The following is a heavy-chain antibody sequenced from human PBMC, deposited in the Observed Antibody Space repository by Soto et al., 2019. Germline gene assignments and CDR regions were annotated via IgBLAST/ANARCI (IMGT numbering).Heavy chain of an antibody. D-gene: IGHD2-2*01. CDR1: GGSISSSSYS. Sequence: QLQLQESGPRLVKPSETLSLTCSVSGGSISSSSYSWGWIRQPPGKGLEWIGTIYYSGSTHYNPSLEGRVAISVDTPHSHLSLRLSSVTAADTAVYYCGRQPGHCGSTTCFGDYSVDVWGQGTTVTVS. CDR3: GRQPGHCGSTTCFGDYSVDV. CDR2: IYYSGST. V-gene: IGHV4-39*01. J-gene: IGHJ6*02.